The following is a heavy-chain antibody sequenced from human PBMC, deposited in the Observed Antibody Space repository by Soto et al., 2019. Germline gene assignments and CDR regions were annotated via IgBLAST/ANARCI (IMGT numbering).Heavy chain of an antibody. Sequence: SETLSSTCTVSGGSISSGDYYWSWIRQPPGKGLEWIGYIYYSGSTYYNPSLKSRVTISVDTSKNQFSLKLSSVTAADTAVYYCARGWSVLYYTLRGKHWCDPWGQGTLVTVSS. V-gene: IGHV4-30-4*01. D-gene: IGHD3-3*01. CDR3: ARGWSVLYYTLRGKHWCDP. CDR1: GGSISSGDYY. CDR2: IYYSGST. J-gene: IGHJ5*02.